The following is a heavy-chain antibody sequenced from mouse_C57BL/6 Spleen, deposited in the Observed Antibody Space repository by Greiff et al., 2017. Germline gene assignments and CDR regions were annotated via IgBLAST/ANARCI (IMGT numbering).Heavy chain of an antibody. J-gene: IGHJ4*01. Sequence: QVQLQQSGAELVRPGASVKLSCKASGYTFTDYSINWVKQRPGQGLEWIARIYPGSGNTYYNEKFKGKATLTAETSSSTAYMQLSSLTSEYSAVYVCGRNRSAYAMDYWGQGTSGTVSS. CDR1: GYTFTDYS. CDR3: GRNRSAYAMDY. CDR2: IYPGSGNT. V-gene: IGHV1-76*01. D-gene: IGHD1-1*01.